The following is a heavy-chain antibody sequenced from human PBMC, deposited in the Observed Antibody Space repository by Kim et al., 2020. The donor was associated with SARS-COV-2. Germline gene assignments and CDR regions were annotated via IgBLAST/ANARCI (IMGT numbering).Heavy chain of an antibody. V-gene: IGHV4-34*01. Sequence: RKSRVAISVDTSKNQFSLKLSSVTAADTAVYYCAHTIYDILTGYYNRFDYWGQGTLVTVSS. D-gene: IGHD3-9*01. CDR3: AHTIYDILTGYYNRFDY. J-gene: IGHJ4*02.